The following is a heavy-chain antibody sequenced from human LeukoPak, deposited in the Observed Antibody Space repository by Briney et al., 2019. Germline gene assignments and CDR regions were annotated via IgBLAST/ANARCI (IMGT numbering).Heavy chain of an antibody. Sequence: ASVKVSCKASGYTFTGYYMHWVRQAPGQGLEWMGWINPNSGGTNYAQKFQGRVTMTRDTSISTAYMELSRLRPDDTAVYYCASRSPDGYYDFWSGSVYYFDYWGQGTLVTVSS. CDR1: GYTFTGYY. D-gene: IGHD3-3*01. V-gene: IGHV1-2*02. CDR3: ASRSPDGYYDFWSGSVYYFDY. J-gene: IGHJ4*02. CDR2: INPNSGGT.